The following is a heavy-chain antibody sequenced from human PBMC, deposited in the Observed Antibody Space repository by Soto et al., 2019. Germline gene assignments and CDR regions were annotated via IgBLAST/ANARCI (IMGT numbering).Heavy chain of an antibody. CDR2: INAGNGNT. CDR3: ARDQYSGYDQYNWFDP. V-gene: IGHV1-3*01. D-gene: IGHD5-12*01. Sequence: GASVKVSCKASGYTFTSYAMHWVRQAPGQRLEWMGWINAGNGNTKYSQKFQGRVTITRDTSASTAYMELSSLRSEDTAVYYCARDQYSGYDQYNWFDPWGQGTLVTVSS. CDR1: GYTFTSYA. J-gene: IGHJ5*02.